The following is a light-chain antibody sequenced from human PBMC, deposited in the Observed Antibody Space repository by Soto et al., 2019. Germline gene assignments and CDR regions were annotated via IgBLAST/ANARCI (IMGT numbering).Light chain of an antibody. V-gene: IGKV3-15*01. CDR2: AAS. Sequence: EIVLTQSPGTLSLSPGERATLSCRASRSFASSYLAWYQHKPGQAPRLLIYAASIRATGVPARFSGSGSETEFALVITSLQSEDFAVYFCHQYNQWPRTFGQGTKVDIK. CDR1: RSFASSY. CDR3: HQYNQWPRT. J-gene: IGKJ1*01.